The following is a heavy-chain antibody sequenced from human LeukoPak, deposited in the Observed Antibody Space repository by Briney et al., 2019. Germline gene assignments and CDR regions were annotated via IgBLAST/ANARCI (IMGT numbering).Heavy chain of an antibody. CDR1: GYTLTELS. CDR2: FDPEDGET. Sequence: GASVKVSCKVSGYTLTELSMHWVRQAPGKGLEWMGGFDPEDGETIYAQKFQGRVTMTEDTSTDTAYMELSSLRSGDTAVYYCATDPSRESPTTELDYWGQGTLVTVSS. V-gene: IGHV1-24*01. D-gene: IGHD1-1*01. J-gene: IGHJ4*02. CDR3: ATDPSRESPTTELDY.